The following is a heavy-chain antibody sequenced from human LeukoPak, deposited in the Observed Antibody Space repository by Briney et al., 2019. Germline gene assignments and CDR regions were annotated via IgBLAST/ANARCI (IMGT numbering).Heavy chain of an antibody. CDR3: ARFAYYYGSGPFDY. D-gene: IGHD3-10*01. V-gene: IGHV4-61*01. CDR1: GGSISSGSYY. J-gene: IGHJ4*02. CDR2: IYYSGST. Sequence: SETLSLTCTVSGGSISSGSYYWSWIRQPPGKGLEWIGYIYYSGSTNYNPSLKSRVTISVDTSKNQFSLKLSSVTAADTAVYYCARFAYYYGSGPFDYWGQGTLVTVSS.